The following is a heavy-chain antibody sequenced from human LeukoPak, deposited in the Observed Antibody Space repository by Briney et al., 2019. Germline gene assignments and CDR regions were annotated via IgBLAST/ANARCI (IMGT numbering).Heavy chain of an antibody. CDR2: IKSKTDGGTT. V-gene: IGHV3-15*01. CDR3: TTEPPPYSGGSPLDFGY. Sequence: GGSLRLSCAASGFTFSNAWMSWVRQAPGKGLEWVGRIKSKTDGGTTDYAAPVKGRFTISRDDSKNALYLQMNSLKTEDTAVYYCTTEPPPYSGGSPLDFGYWGQGTLVTVSS. J-gene: IGHJ4*02. D-gene: IGHD2-15*01. CDR1: GFTFSNAW.